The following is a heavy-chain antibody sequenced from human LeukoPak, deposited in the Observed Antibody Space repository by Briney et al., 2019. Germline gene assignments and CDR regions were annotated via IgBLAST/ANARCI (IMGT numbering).Heavy chain of an antibody. CDR3: AIAYSNSRTYGMGV. Sequence: MPSETLSLTCTVSGGSINNHHWNWVRQPPRKGLEWNWCIYYTGTNNYNPFLKTRVTISVDTSQNQFSLKLSSVTGADTAVYYCAIAYSNSRTYGMGVWGQGTSVILSS. CDR1: GGSINNHH. CDR2: IYYTGTN. D-gene: IGHD6-13*01. J-gene: IGHJ6*02. V-gene: IGHV4-59*08.